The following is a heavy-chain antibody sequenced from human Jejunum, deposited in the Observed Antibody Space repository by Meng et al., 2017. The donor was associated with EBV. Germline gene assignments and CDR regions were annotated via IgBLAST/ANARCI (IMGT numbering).Heavy chain of an antibody. CDR1: GDSSGGGGFS. D-gene: IGHD2-15*01. CDR2: IYHTGGT. CDR3: ARARGGHTSGGYFES. J-gene: IGHJ4*02. Sequence: HLQLPAAASGLLKASKTGSSTVTGLGDSSGGGGFSWTWIRQSPGKGREWIGFIYHTGGTYSNPSLRRRVTISVDTSKNQFSLNLTSVTAADTAVYYCARARGGHTSGGYFESWGQGTLVTVSS. V-gene: IGHV4-30-2*06.